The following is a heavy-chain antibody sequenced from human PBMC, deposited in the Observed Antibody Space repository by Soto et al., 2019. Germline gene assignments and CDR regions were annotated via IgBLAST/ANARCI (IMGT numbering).Heavy chain of an antibody. V-gene: IGHV1-18*01. Sequence: QVHLVQSGAEVKKPGASVKVSCKGSGYDFTTYGITWVRQAPGQGLEWLAWISAHNGNTDYAQKLQGRVTVTRDTSTSIAYMERRSLRSDDTAVYYGARGRYGDYWGQGALVTVSS. CDR2: ISAHNGNT. CDR1: GYDFTTYG. D-gene: IGHD1-1*01. J-gene: IGHJ4*02. CDR3: ARGRYGDY.